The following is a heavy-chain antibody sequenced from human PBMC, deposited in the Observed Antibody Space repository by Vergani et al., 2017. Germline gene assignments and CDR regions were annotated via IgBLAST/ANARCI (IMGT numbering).Heavy chain of an antibody. CDR2: INPNSVGT. V-gene: IGHV1-2*02. D-gene: IGHD2-2*01. CDR1: GYTSTGYN. Sequence: QVQLVQSGAEVKKPGASVKVSSKASGYTSTGYNMHWVRQAPRQGLEWMGWINPNSVGTKYAQKFQGRVTITRDTSISTAYMELGRLTSDDTAVYYCAREEGEWGILVVPARAFDIWGQGTMVTVSS. J-gene: IGHJ3*02. CDR3: AREEGEWGILVVPARAFDI.